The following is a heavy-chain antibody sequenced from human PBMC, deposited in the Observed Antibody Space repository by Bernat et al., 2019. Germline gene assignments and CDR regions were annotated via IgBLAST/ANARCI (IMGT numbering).Heavy chain of an antibody. CDR1: GFTVSSNY. CDR2: IYSGGST. Sequence: EVQLVESGGGLVQPGGSLRLSCAASGFTVSSNYMSWVRQAPGKGLEWVSVIYSGGSTYYADSVKGRFTISRDNSKNTLYLQMNSLRAEDTAVYYCVRDLPRPDDYYYYGMDVWGQGTTVTVSS. D-gene: IGHD5-24*01. CDR3: VRDLPRPDDYYYYGMDV. J-gene: IGHJ6*02. V-gene: IGHV3-66*02.